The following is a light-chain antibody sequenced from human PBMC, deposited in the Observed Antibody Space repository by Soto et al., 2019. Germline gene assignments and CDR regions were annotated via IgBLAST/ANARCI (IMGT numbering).Light chain of an antibody. J-gene: IGKJ1*01. Sequence: EIVLTQSPGTLSLSPGERATLSCRASQSVSSSYLAWYQQKPGQAPRLLIYGASSRATGIPERFSGSGSGTDFTLTISRLEPEDFAVYYCHHYGSSLWTFGQGTKVEIK. CDR3: HHYGSSLWT. CDR1: QSVSSSY. CDR2: GAS. V-gene: IGKV3-20*01.